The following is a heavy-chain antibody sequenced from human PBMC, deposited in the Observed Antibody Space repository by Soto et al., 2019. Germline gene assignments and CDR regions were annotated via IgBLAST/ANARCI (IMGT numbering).Heavy chain of an antibody. V-gene: IGHV3-33*01. CDR2: IWYDGSNK. CDR3: ARDPVGGEELPGYFDL. CDR1: GFTFSSYG. J-gene: IGHJ2*01. D-gene: IGHD1-26*01. Sequence: QVQLVESGGGVVQPGRSLRLSCAASGFTFSSYGMHWVRQAPGKGLEWVAVIWYDGSNKYYADSVKGRFTISRDNSEITLYLQMNSLRAEDPAVYYCARDPVGGEELPGYFDLWGRATLVTVSS.